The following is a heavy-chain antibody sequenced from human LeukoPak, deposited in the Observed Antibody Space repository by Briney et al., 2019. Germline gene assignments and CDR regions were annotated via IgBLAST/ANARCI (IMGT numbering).Heavy chain of an antibody. J-gene: IGHJ3*02. CDR3: ASVGGVWFGTTPDAFDI. Sequence: HGESLKISCKGSGYSFTSYWIGWVRQMPGKGLEWMGIIYPGDSDTRYSPSFQGQVTISADKSISTAYLQWSSLKASDTAMYYCASVGGVWFGTTPDAFDIWGQGTMVTVSS. CDR1: GYSFTSYW. V-gene: IGHV5-51*01. CDR2: IYPGDSDT. D-gene: IGHD3-10*01.